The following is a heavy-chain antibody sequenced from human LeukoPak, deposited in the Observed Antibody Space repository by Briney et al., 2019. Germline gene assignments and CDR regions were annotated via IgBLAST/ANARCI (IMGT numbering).Heavy chain of an antibody. J-gene: IGHJ4*02. CDR1: GGFFSVHY. D-gene: IGHD3-16*01. CDR2: INQSGST. Sequence: PSETLSLTCAVSGGFFSVHYWSWIRQPPGKGLEWIGEINQSGSTTYNPSLKSRVTLSVDTSKNQFSLTLSSVTAADTAVYYCATSYIGGFGKPDYWGQGTLVTVSS. V-gene: IGHV4-34*01. CDR3: ATSYIGGFGKPDY.